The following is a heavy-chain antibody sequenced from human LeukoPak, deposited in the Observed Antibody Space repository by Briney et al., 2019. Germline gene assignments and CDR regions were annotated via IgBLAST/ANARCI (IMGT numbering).Heavy chain of an antibody. J-gene: IGHJ3*02. CDR2: ISSSSSYI. Sequence: GGSLRLSCAASGFTFSSYSMNWVRQAPGKGLEWVSSISSSSSYIYYADSVKGRFTISRDNAKNSLYLQMNSLRAEDTTVYYCARGARYCSSTSCYGAFDIWGQGTMVTVSS. D-gene: IGHD2-2*01. CDR3: ARGARYCSSTSCYGAFDI. V-gene: IGHV3-21*01. CDR1: GFTFSSYS.